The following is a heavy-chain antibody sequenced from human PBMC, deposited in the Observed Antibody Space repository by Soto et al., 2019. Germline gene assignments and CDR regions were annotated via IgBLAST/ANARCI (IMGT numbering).Heavy chain of an antibody. Sequence: GASVKVSGKASGYTFTSYGISWVRQAPGQGLEWMGWISAYNGNTNYAQKLQGRVTMTTDTSTSTAYMELRSLRSDDTAVYYCARDYGVVPAANYYYYGMDVWGQGTTVTVSS. CDR2: ISAYNGNT. J-gene: IGHJ6*02. CDR3: ARDYGVVPAANYYYYGMDV. V-gene: IGHV1-18*01. D-gene: IGHD2-2*01. CDR1: GYTFTSYG.